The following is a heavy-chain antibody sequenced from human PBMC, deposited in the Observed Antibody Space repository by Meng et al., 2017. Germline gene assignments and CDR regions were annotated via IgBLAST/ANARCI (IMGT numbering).Heavy chain of an antibody. Sequence: QITCMESRPPLVQPPQTVTLTCTFSGFSLRTSGVGVGWIRQPPGKALERLALIYWDDDKRYSPSLKSRLTITKDTSKNQVVLTMTNMDPVDTATYYCAHSKKTYYDFWSGYLGYYFDYWGQGTLVTVSS. D-gene: IGHD3-3*01. CDR3: AHSKKTYYDFWSGYLGYYFDY. CDR2: IYWDDDK. J-gene: IGHJ4*02. V-gene: IGHV2-5*02. CDR1: GFSLRTSGVG.